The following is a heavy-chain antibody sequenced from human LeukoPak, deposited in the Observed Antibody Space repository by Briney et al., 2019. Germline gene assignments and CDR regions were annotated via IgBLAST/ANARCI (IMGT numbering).Heavy chain of an antibody. CDR2: INHSGST. V-gene: IGHV4-34*01. D-gene: IGHD1-14*01. CDR1: GGSFSGYY. J-gene: IGHJ5*02. CDR3: ARARIEQWLYP. Sequence: PSETLSLTCAVYGGSFSGYYWSWIRQPPGKGLEWIGEINHSGSTNYNPSLKSRVTISVDTSKNQFSLILSSVTAADTAVYYCARARIEQWLYPWGQGTLVTVSS.